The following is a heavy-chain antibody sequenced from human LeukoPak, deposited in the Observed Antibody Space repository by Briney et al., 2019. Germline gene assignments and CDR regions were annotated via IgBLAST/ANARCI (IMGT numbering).Heavy chain of an antibody. V-gene: IGHV4-59*02. CDR2: TSYSGDT. CDR1: GGSVSSYY. CDR3: ARDNTGYNVFDS. J-gene: IGHJ4*02. Sequence: SETLSLTCAVSGGSVSSYYWSWIRQPPGKGLEWIVYTSYSGDTAYNPSLKSRVTISLDTSRNQFSLRLSSLTAADTAIYYCARDNTGYNVFDSWGRGILVTVSS. D-gene: IGHD3-10*01.